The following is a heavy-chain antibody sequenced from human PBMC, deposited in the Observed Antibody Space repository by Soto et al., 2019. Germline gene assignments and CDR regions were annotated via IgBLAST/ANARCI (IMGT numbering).Heavy chain of an antibody. V-gene: IGHV7-4-1*01. CDR3: AREGGYGDYDWYFVL. D-gene: IGHD4-17*01. CDR1: GYTFTSYA. J-gene: IGHJ2*01. CDR2: INTNTGNP. Sequence: QVQLVQSGSELKKPGASVKDSCKASGYTFTSYAMNWVRQAPGQGLEWMGWINTNTGNPTYAQGVTGQFVFSLDTSVRTADLQICSLKAEDTAVYYCAREGGYGDYDWYFVLWVRGPLVTVSS.